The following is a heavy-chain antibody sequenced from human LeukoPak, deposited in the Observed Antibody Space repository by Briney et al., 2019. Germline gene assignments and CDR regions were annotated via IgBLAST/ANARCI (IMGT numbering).Heavy chain of an antibody. Sequence: GGSLRLSCAASGFTFYDYAMHWVRHAPREGLGWGSGIRWNSGSIVYADSVKGRFTISRDNAKNSLYLQMNSLRAEDTALYYCAKDRDPRTYYDFWSGYYTGGHGMDVWGQGTTVTVSS. CDR3: AKDRDPRTYYDFWSGYYTGGHGMDV. D-gene: IGHD3-3*01. V-gene: IGHV3-9*01. CDR1: GFTFYDYA. CDR2: IRWNSGSI. J-gene: IGHJ6*02.